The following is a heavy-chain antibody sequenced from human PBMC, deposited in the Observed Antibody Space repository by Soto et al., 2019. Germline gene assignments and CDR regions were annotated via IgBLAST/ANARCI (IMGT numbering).Heavy chain of an antibody. CDR2: ISAFNGKT. Sequence: QVQLVQSGAEVKKPGASVKVSCRASGYTFTSYVISWIRQAPGQGLEWMGWISAFNGKTNYTQKLQGRVTMTADTSTSTAYMELRSLRSDDTAVYYCARGGRRNPFAYWGQGTLVTVSS. CDR1: GYTFTSYV. V-gene: IGHV1-18*01. CDR3: ARGGRRNPFAY. J-gene: IGHJ4*02. D-gene: IGHD1-1*01.